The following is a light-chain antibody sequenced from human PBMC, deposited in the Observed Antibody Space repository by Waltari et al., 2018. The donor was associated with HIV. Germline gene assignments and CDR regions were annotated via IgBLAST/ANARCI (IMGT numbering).Light chain of an antibody. CDR3: SSYTSSSTPVV. Sequence: QSALPQPASVSGSPGHSITISCTGTSIDIGSYNYVSCYQQHPGKAPKLMIYDVSNRPSGVSNRFSGSKSGNTASLTISGLQAEDEADYYCSSYTSSSTPVVFGGGTKLTVL. CDR1: SIDIGSYNY. V-gene: IGLV2-14*01. J-gene: IGLJ2*01. CDR2: DVS.